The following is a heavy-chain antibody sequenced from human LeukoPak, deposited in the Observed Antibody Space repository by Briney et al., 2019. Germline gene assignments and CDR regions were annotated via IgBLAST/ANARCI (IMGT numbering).Heavy chain of an antibody. Sequence: SETLSLTCTVSGDSIGSGSFYWSWIRQPAGKGLERIGRIYTSGSTDYNPSLKSRVTISIDTSKNQFSLKLNSVTAADAAVYYCARGVSQVRGMWFDPWGQGTLVTVSS. CDR1: GDSIGSGSFY. J-gene: IGHJ5*02. CDR3: ARGVSQVRGMWFDP. CDR2: IYTSGST. D-gene: IGHD3-10*01. V-gene: IGHV4-61*02.